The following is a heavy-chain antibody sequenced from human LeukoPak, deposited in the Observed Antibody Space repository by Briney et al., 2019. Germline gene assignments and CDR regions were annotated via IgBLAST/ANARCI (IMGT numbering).Heavy chain of an antibody. CDR1: GFTFSSYA. Sequence: GGSLRLSCAASGFTFSSYAMSWVRQAPGKGLEWVSAISGSGGSTYYADSVKGRFTISRDNAKDSLYLQMNSLRAEDTAVYYCARTYCSSTSCYIWHAFDIWGQGTMVTVSS. CDR3: ARTYCSSTSCYIWHAFDI. CDR2: ISGSGGST. V-gene: IGHV3-23*01. J-gene: IGHJ3*02. D-gene: IGHD2-2*02.